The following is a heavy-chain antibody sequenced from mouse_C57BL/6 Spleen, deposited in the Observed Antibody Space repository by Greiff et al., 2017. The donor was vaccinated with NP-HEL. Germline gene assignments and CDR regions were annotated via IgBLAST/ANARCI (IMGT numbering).Heavy chain of an antibody. CDR1: GFTFSSYT. V-gene: IGHV5-9*01. CDR3: ARHEDGYYAMDD. D-gene: IGHD2-3*01. Sequence: EVQRVESGGGLVKPGGSLKLSCAASGFTFSSYTMSWVRQTPEKRLEWVATISGGGGNTYYPDSVKGRFTISRDNAKNTLYLQMSSLRSEDTALYYCARHEDGYYAMDDWGQGISVTVSS. CDR2: ISGGGGNT. J-gene: IGHJ4*01.